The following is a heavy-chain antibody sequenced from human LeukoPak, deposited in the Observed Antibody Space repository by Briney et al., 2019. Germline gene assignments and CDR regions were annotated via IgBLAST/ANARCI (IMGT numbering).Heavy chain of an antibody. Sequence: GGSLRLSCAASGFTFSSYWMSWVRQAPGKGLEWVANIEQDGSEKSYVDSVKGRFTISRDNAKNSLYLQMDSLRAEDTAVYYCARAPYYSRVEAYSDYWGQGTLVAVSS. CDR2: IEQDGSEK. V-gene: IGHV3-7*03. CDR3: ARAPYYSRVEAYSDY. J-gene: IGHJ4*02. CDR1: GFTFSSYW. D-gene: IGHD3-22*01.